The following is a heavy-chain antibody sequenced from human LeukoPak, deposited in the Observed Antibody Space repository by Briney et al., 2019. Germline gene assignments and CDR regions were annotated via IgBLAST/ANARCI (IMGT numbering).Heavy chain of an antibody. Sequence: SETLSLTCAVYGGSFSGYYWGWIRQPPGKGLEWIGEINHSGSTNYNPSLKSRVTISVDTSKNQFSLKLSSVTAADTAVYYCARLDSSGYLYWGQGTLVTVSS. V-gene: IGHV4-34*01. CDR2: INHSGST. CDR1: GGSFSGYY. J-gene: IGHJ4*02. D-gene: IGHD3-22*01. CDR3: ARLDSSGYLY.